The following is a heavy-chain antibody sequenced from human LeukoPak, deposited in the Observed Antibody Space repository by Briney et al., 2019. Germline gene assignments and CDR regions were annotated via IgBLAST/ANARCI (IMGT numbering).Heavy chain of an antibody. D-gene: IGHD3-16*01. CDR1: GFTFSSYA. CDR3: AIDIGGSNDY. CDR2: IKTDGSTT. Sequence: GGSLRLSCAASGFTFSSYAMSWVRQAPGKGLVWVSHIKTDGSTTAYADSVKGRFTISRDNSKNTLYLQMNSLRAEDTAVYYCAIDIGGSNDYWGQGTLVTVSS. J-gene: IGHJ4*02. V-gene: IGHV3-23*01.